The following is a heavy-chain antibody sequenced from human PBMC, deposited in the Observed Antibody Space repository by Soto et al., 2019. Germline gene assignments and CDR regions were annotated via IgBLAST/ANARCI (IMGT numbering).Heavy chain of an antibody. CDR1: GGSVSSGSYY. J-gene: IGHJ4*02. CDR3: ARVDIVGATAAKY. V-gene: IGHV4-61*01. Sequence: SETLSLTCTVSGGSVSSGSYYWSWIRQPPGKGLEWIGYIYYSGSTNYNPSLKSRVTISVDTSKNQFSLKLSSVTAADTAVYYCARVDIVGATAAKYWGQGTLVTVSS. D-gene: IGHD1-26*01. CDR2: IYYSGST.